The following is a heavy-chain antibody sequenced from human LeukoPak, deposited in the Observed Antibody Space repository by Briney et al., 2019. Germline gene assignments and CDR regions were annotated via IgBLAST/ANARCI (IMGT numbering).Heavy chain of an antibody. D-gene: IGHD1-26*01. Sequence: GGSLRLSCAASGFTFSSYAMSWVRQAPGKGLEWVSAISGSGGSTYYADSVKGRFTISRDNSKNTLYLQMNSLRAEDTAVNYCAKGPSRRGELLGFWGQGTLVTVSS. V-gene: IGHV3-23*01. CDR3: AKGPSRRGELLGF. CDR1: GFTFSSYA. J-gene: IGHJ4*02. CDR2: ISGSGGST.